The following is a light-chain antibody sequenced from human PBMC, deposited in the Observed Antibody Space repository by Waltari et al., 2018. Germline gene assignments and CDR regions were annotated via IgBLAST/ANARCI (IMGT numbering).Light chain of an antibody. CDR1: QSVLYSSNNKNY. CDR2: WAS. CDR3: QQYYSTPIT. J-gene: IGKJ5*01. Sequence: DIVMTQSPDSLAVSLGERATINCKSSQSVLYSSNNKNYLAWYQQKPGQPPNLLIFWASTRESGVPDRFNGSVSGTDFTLTISSLQAEDVAVYYCQQYYSTPITFGQVTRLEI. V-gene: IGKV4-1*01.